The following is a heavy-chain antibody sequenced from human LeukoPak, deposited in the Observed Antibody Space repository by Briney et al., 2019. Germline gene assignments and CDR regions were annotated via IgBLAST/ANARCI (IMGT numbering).Heavy chain of an antibody. Sequence: PGGSLRLSCAASGFTFSSYAMSLVRQAPGKGLEWISTISVSYGRTLNADSVKGRFTISRDNSKNTLYLQINSLRAEDTAVCYCAKGLFVGGFFGYWGQGTLVTVSS. CDR3: AKGLFVGGFFGY. CDR1: GFTFSSYA. J-gene: IGHJ4*02. D-gene: IGHD2-15*01. CDR2: ISVSYGRT. V-gene: IGHV3-23*01.